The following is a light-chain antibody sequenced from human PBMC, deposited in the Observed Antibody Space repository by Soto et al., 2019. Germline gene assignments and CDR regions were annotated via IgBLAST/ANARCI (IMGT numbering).Light chain of an antibody. CDR2: DVS. J-gene: IGLJ2*01. CDR1: SSDVGGYNY. CDR3: SSYTSSSTVV. Sequence: QPVLTQPASVSGSPGQSITISCTGTSSDVGGYNYVSWYQQHPGKAPKLMIYDVSNRPSGVSNRFSGSKSGNTASLTISGLQAEDEADYYCSSYTSSSTVVFGGGTKVPVL. V-gene: IGLV2-14*01.